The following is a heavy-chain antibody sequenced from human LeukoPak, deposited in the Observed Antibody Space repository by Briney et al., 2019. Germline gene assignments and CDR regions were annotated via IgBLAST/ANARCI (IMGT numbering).Heavy chain of an antibody. V-gene: IGHV1-46*01. Sequence: ASVKVSCKASGYTFTSYYMHWVRQAPGQGLEWMGIINPSGGSTSYAQKFQGRVTISADKSTSTAYMELSSLRSEDTAVYYCALQHYGSGSTARYNWFDPWGQGTLVTVSS. CDR3: ALQHYGSGSTARYNWFDP. CDR2: INPSGGST. D-gene: IGHD3-10*01. CDR1: GYTFTSYY. J-gene: IGHJ5*02.